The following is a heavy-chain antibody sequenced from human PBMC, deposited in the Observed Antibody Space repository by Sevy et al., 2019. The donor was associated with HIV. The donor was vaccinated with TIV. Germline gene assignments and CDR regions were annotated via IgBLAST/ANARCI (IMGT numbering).Heavy chain of an antibody. Sequence: SETLSLTCAVYGGSFSGYYWSWIRQPPGKGLEWIGEINHSGSTNYNPSLKSRVTISVDTFKNQFSLKLSSVTAADTAVYYCARGVIDIVVVVAAKGHDAFDIWGQGTMVTVSS. D-gene: IGHD2-15*01. CDR2: INHSGST. V-gene: IGHV4-34*01. J-gene: IGHJ3*02. CDR1: GGSFSGYY. CDR3: ARGVIDIVVVVAAKGHDAFDI.